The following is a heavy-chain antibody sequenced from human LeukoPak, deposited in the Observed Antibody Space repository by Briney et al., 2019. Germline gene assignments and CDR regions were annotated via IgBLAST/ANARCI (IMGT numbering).Heavy chain of an antibody. D-gene: IGHD2-8*01. Sequence: GGSLRLSCSASGFTFRTSWMHWVRQGPGKGLLWVAHINSDGGNTAYADSVKGRFTISRDNSKNTLYLQMNSLRAEDTAVYYCAKDRMNIVLIAPDYWGQGTLVTVSS. J-gene: IGHJ4*02. CDR3: AKDRMNIVLIAPDY. CDR1: GFTFRTSW. V-gene: IGHV3-74*01. CDR2: INSDGGNT.